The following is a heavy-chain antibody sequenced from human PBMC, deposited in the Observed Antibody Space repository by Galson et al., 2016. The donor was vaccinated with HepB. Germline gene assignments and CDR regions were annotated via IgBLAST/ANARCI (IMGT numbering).Heavy chain of an antibody. CDR2: IWSDGRKT. D-gene: IGHD5-12*01. V-gene: IGHV3-33*03. CDR1: GFNFRNYK. J-gene: IGHJ6*03. CDR3: AHFRQVASPLSDFMDV. Sequence: SLRLSCAASGFNFRNYKMSWVRQAPGKGLEWVASIWSDGRKTDYIDSVKGRFTISRDNFKNMLYLQMSGLRVDDTGIYYCAHFRQVASPLSDFMDVWGKGTKVTVSS.